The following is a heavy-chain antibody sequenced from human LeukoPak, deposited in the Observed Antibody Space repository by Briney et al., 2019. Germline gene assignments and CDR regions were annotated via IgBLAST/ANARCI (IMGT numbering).Heavy chain of an antibody. CDR1: GFTVSSNY. J-gene: IGHJ4*02. CDR3: AKDRETIFGVVIIFDY. CDR2: IYSGGNT. D-gene: IGHD3-3*01. Sequence: PGGSLRLSCAASGFTVSSNYMSWVRQAPGKGLEWVSIIYSGGNTYYTDSVKGRFTISRDNSKNTLYLQMNSLRAEDTAVYYCAKDRETIFGVVIIFDYWGQGTLVTVSS. V-gene: IGHV3-66*01.